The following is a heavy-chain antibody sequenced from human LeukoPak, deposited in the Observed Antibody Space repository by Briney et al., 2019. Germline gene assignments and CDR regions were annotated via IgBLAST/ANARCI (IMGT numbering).Heavy chain of an antibody. Sequence: ASVKVSCKASGYTFTGYYMHWVRQAPGQGLEWMGWINPNSGGTNYAQNFRGRVTMTRDTSISTAYMELSSLKSADTAVYYCAREPKGTGTSDAFDIWGQGTMVTVSS. V-gene: IGHV1-2*02. CDR3: AREPKGTGTSDAFDI. CDR1: GYTFTGYY. J-gene: IGHJ3*02. CDR2: INPNSGGT. D-gene: IGHD1/OR15-1a*01.